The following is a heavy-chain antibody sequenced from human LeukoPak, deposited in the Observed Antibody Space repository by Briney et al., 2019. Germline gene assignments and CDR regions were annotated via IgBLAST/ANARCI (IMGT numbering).Heavy chain of an antibody. CDR2: ISSSSSYI. J-gene: IGHJ4*02. V-gene: IGHV3-21*01. Sequence: GGSLRLSCAASGFTFSSYSMNWVRQAQGKGLEWVSSISSSSSYIYYADSVKGRFTISRDNAKNSLYLQMNSLRAEDTAVYYCARHDSSGYPWYFDYWGQGTLVTVSS. CDR3: ARHDSSGYPWYFDY. CDR1: GFTFSSYS. D-gene: IGHD3-22*01.